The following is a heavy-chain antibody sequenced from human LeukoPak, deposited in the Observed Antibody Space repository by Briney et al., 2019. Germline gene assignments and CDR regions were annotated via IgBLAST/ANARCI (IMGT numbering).Heavy chain of an antibody. D-gene: IGHD6-13*01. V-gene: IGHV1-18*01. J-gene: IGHJ5*02. CDR2: ICAYNGNT. CDR1: GYTFTSYG. Sequence: ASVKVSCKASGYTFTSYGISWVRQAPGQGLEWMGWICAYNGNTNYAQKFQGRVTMTRDTSISTAYMELSRLRSDDTAVYYCARAFVSSSWYEKRFDPWGQGTLVTVSS. CDR3: ARAFVSSSWYEKRFDP.